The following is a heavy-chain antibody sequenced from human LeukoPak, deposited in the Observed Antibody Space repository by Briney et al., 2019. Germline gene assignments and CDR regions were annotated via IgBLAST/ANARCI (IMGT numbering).Heavy chain of an antibody. CDR3: AKISHDYGDSADY. CDR2: ICTSSYDI. D-gene: IGHD4-17*01. Sequence: GGSPRLSCAASGLTFSSYSMNWVRPAPGEGLEWVSSICTSSYDIYYADSVKGRFTISRDNAKNSLYLQMNSLRAEDTAMYYCAKISHDYGDSADYWGQGTLVTVSS. V-gene: IGHV3-21*01. J-gene: IGHJ4*02. CDR1: GLTFSSYS.